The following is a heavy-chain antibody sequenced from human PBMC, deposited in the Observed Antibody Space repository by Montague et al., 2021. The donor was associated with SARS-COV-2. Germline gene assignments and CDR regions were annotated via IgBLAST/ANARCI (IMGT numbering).Heavy chain of an antibody. J-gene: IGHJ6*02. Sequence: TLSLTCAVYGGSFSGYSWSWIRQHPGKGLEWIGYIYYSGSTYYNPSLKSRVTISVDTSKNQFSLKLSSVTAADTAVYYCAREPRVGQLLSIYYYGMDVWGQGTTVTVSS. V-gene: IGHV4-31*11. CDR1: GGSFSGYS. CDR2: IYYSGST. D-gene: IGHD2-2*01. CDR3: AREPRVGQLLSIYYYGMDV.